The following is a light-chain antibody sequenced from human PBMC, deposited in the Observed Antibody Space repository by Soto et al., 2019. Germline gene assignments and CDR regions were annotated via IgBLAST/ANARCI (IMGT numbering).Light chain of an antibody. Sequence: IQLTQSPSSLSASVGDRVTVTCRASQSINIYLNWYQQKPGNAPTLLIYAASSLQSGVPSRFSGGGSRTDFTLTISSLQPEDFATYYCQQSYRSPYTFGQGTKLEI. CDR2: AAS. CDR3: QQSYRSPYT. V-gene: IGKV1-39*01. J-gene: IGKJ2*01. CDR1: QSINIY.